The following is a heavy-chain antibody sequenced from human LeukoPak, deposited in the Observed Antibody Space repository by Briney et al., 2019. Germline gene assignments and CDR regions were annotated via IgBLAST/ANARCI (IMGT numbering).Heavy chain of an antibody. D-gene: IGHD4-17*01. V-gene: IGHV3-21*01. CDR3: AGLGGGVYGDYVSSFDY. Sequence: GGSLRLSCAASGFTFSSYSMNWVRQAPGKGLEWVSSISSSSSYIYYADSVKGRFTISRDNAKNSLYLQMNSLRAEDTAVYYCAGLGGGVYGDYVSSFDYWGQGTLVTVCS. CDR2: ISSSSSYI. CDR1: GFTFSSYS. J-gene: IGHJ4*02.